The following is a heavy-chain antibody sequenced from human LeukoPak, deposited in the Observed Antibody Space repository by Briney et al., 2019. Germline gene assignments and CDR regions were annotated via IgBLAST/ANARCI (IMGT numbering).Heavy chain of an antibody. Sequence: SETLSLTCAVYGGSFSGYYWSWIRQPPGKGLEWIGEINHSGSTNYNPSLKSRVTISVDTSKNQFSLKLSSVTAADTAVYYCARAPRGRETGNDQGSYFDYWGQGTLVTVSS. D-gene: IGHD1-1*01. V-gene: IGHV4-34*01. CDR1: GGSFSGYY. J-gene: IGHJ4*02. CDR3: ARAPRGRETGNDQGSYFDY. CDR2: INHSGST.